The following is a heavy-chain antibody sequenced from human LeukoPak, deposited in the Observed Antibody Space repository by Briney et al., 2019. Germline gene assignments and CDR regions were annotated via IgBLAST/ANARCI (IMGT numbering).Heavy chain of an antibody. J-gene: IGHJ4*02. CDR2: IYSGGST. Sequence: GGSLRLSCAASGFTVSSNYMSWVRQAPGKGLEWVSVIYSGGSTYYAESVKGRFTISRDNSKNTLYLQMNSLRAEDTAVYYCARARFEGLGTYWPYYFDYWGQGSLVTVSS. D-gene: IGHD3-10*01. V-gene: IGHV3-66*01. CDR1: GFTVSSNY. CDR3: ARARFEGLGTYWPYYFDY.